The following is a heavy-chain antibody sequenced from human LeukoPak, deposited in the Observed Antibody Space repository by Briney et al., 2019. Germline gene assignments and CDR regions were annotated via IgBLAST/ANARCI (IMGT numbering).Heavy chain of an antibody. J-gene: IGHJ4*02. CDR3: ARGGADSITMVRGVNHGDYFDY. D-gene: IGHD3-10*01. CDR1: GGTFSSYA. V-gene: IGHV1-69*04. Sequence: GASVKVSCKASGGTFSSYAISWVRQAPGQGLEWMGRIIPILGIANYAQKLQGRVTITADKSTSTAYMELSSLRSEDTAVYYCARGGADSITMVRGVNHGDYFDYWGQGTLVTVSS. CDR2: IIPILGIA.